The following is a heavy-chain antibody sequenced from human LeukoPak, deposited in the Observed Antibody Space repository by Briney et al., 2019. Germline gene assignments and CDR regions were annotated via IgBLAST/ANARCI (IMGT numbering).Heavy chain of an antibody. CDR3: ARIRGLVTVVTSL. D-gene: IGHD4-23*01. J-gene: IGHJ4*02. Sequence: PGGSLRLSCAASGFTFSSYGMHWVRQAPGKGLEWVAVISYDGSNKYYADSVKGRFTISRDNSKNTLYLQMNSLRAEDTAVYYCARIRGLVTVVTSLWGQGTLVIVSS. CDR2: ISYDGSNK. V-gene: IGHV3-30*03. CDR1: GFTFSSYG.